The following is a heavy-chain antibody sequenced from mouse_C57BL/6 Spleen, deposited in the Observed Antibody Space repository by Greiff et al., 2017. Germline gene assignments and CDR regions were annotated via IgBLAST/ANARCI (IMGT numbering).Heavy chain of an antibody. CDR1: GYAFSSSW. D-gene: IGHD2-4*01. V-gene: IGHV1-82*01. Sequence: QVQLQQSGPELVKPGASVKISCKASGYAFSSSWMNWVKQRPGKGLEWIGRIYPGDGDTNYNGKFKGKATLTADKSSSTAYMQLSSLTSEDSAVYCCASQRPPYDYALDYWGQGTTLTVSS. CDR2: IYPGDGDT. CDR3: ASQRPPYDYALDY. J-gene: IGHJ2*01.